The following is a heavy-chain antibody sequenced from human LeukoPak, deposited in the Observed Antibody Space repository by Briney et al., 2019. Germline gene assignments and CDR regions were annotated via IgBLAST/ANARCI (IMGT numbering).Heavy chain of an antibody. CDR2: IWYDGSNK. CDR1: GFTLSSYG. CDR3: AKDRSIGIVGATTFYY. J-gene: IGHJ4*02. Sequence: GGSLRLSCAASGFTLSSYGMHWVRQAPGKGLEWVAVIWYDGSNKYYADSVKGRFTISRDNSKNTLYLQMNSLRAEDTAVYYCAKDRSIGIVGATTFYYWGQGTLVTVSS. D-gene: IGHD1-26*01. V-gene: IGHV3-33*06.